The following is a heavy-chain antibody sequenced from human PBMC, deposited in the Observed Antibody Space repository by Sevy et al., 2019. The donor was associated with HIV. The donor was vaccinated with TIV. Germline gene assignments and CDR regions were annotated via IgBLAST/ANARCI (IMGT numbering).Heavy chain of an antibody. CDR1: GDSIGNSRYY. CDR3: ANQPLTLISPPDS. V-gene: IGHV4-39*01. J-gene: IGHJ4*02. Sequence: SETLSLTCTVSGDSIGNSRYYWGWIRQPPGKGLEWIGSVSYSGSTYYNPSLKSRVTLSIDTSKNQFLLKVNSVTATDTAVYYCANQPLTLISPPDSWGQGTLVTVSS. D-gene: IGHD2-2*01. CDR2: VSYSGST.